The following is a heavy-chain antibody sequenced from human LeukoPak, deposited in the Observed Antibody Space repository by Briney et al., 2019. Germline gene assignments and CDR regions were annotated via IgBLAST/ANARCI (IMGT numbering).Heavy chain of an antibody. CDR2: ISAYNGNT. Sequence: GASVKVSCKASGYTFTSYGLSWVRQAPGQGVEWMGWISAYNGNTNYAQKLQGRVTMTTDTSTSTAYMELRSLRSDDTAVYYCASSGGSCYSGKCRDYWGQGTLVTVSS. V-gene: IGHV1-18*01. D-gene: IGHD2-15*01. CDR3: ASSGGSCYSGKCRDY. CDR1: GYTFTSYG. J-gene: IGHJ4*02.